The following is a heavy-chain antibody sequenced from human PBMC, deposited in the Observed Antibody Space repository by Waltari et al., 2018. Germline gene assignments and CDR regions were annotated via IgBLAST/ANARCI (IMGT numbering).Heavy chain of an antibody. CDR2: ISSSSSYI. CDR1: GFTFSSYS. Sequence: EVQLVESGGGLVKPGGSLRLSCAASGFTFSSYSMNWVRQAPGKGLEWVSSISSSSSYIYYADSVKGRFTISRDNAKNSLYLQMNSLRAEDTAVYYCARVPGLRYYGMDVWGQGTTVTVSS. D-gene: IGHD1-1*01. V-gene: IGHV3-21*01. J-gene: IGHJ6*02. CDR3: ARVPGLRYYGMDV.